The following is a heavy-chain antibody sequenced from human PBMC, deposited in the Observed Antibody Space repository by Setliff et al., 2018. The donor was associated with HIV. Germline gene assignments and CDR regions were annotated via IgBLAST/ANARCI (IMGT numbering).Heavy chain of an antibody. J-gene: IGHJ4*02. Sequence: GGSLRLSCAASGFIFGSYWMHWVRQTPEKGLEWVARIETDGSDTSYADSVKGRFTISRDNSKHTLYLQMNSLRAEDTAVYYCAKQYYYDSSGYLPISYYFDYWGQGALVTVSS. CDR2: IETDGSDT. CDR1: GFIFGSYW. V-gene: IGHV3-74*01. D-gene: IGHD3-22*01. CDR3: AKQYYYDSSGYLPISYYFDY.